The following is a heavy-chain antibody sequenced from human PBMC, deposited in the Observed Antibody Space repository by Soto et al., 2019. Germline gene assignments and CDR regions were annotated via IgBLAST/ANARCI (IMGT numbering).Heavy chain of an antibody. V-gene: IGHV4-30-2*01. CDR2: IYHTGTT. J-gene: IGHJ5*02. Sequence: SETLSLTCTVSGVSINSGDYSWTWIRQPPGKGLEWIGYIYHTGTTYYNMSLKSRVTISVDRSKNQFSLKLSSVTAADTAVYYCARGINYYDSSGDSWVDPWGQGTLVTVS. CDR1: GVSINSGDYS. CDR3: ARGINYYDSSGDSWVDP. D-gene: IGHD3-22*01.